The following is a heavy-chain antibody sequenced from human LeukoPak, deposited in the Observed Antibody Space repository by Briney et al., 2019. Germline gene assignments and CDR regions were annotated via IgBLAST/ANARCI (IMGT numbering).Heavy chain of an antibody. CDR3: ASASTYSSSWEGDFDY. J-gene: IGHJ4*02. CDR1: GGSISGYY. D-gene: IGHD6-13*01. CDR2: IYSSGST. Sequence: PSETLSLTRNVSGGSISGYYWSWIRQPPGKGLQWIGWIYSSGSTSCNPSLRSRVTLSIDTSKNQFFLKLNSVTAADTAIYYCASASTYSSSWEGDFDYWGQGALVTVSS. V-gene: IGHV4-59*01.